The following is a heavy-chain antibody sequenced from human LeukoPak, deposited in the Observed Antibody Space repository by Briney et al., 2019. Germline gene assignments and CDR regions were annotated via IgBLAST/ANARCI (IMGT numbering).Heavy chain of an antibody. CDR3: ARHRSNWFDP. Sequence: SETLSLTCTVSGGSISSYYWSWIRQPPGKGLEWIEYIYYSGSTNYNPSLKSRVTISVDTSKNQFSLKLSSVTAADTAVYYCARHRSNWFDPWGQGTLVTVSS. CDR1: GGSISSYY. V-gene: IGHV4-59*08. CDR2: IYYSGST. J-gene: IGHJ5*02.